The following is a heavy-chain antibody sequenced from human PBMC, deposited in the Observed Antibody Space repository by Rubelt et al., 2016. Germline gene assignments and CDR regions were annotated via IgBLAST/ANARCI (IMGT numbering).Heavy chain of an antibody. CDR1: GYTFTSYY. CDR3: ARTKTVEMATIPLAY. D-gene: IGHD5-24*01. V-gene: IGHV1-46*01. J-gene: IGHJ4*02. Sequence: QVQLVQSGAEVKKPGASVKVSCKASGYTFTSYYMHWVRQAPGQGLEWMGIINPSGGSTSYAQNFQGRVTMTRDTSTSTVYMEMSSLRSEDTAVYYCARTKTVEMATIPLAYWGQGTLVTVSS. CDR2: INPSGGST.